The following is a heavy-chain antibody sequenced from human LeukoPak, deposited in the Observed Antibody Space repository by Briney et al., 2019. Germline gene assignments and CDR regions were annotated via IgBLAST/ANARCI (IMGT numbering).Heavy chain of an antibody. D-gene: IGHD3-22*01. CDR1: GFTFSSYW. CDR3: ARRHSVVNPYYYYYYMDV. CDR2: INSDGSST. Sequence: GGSLRLSCAASGFTFSSYWMHWVRQAPGKGLVWVSRINSDGSSTSYADSVKGRFTISRDNAKNTLYLQMNSLRAEDTAVYYCARRHSVVNPYYYYYYMDVWGKGTMVTVSS. J-gene: IGHJ6*03. V-gene: IGHV3-74*01.